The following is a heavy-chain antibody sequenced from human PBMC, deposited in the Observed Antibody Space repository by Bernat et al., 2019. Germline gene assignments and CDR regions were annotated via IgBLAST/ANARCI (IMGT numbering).Heavy chain of an antibody. D-gene: IGHD3-10*01. CDR2: IISDGSST. V-gene: IGHV3-74*01. CDR3: ARVTAGYYYYYGMDV. J-gene: IGHJ6*02. CDR1: GFTFSSYW. Sequence: EVQLVESGGGLVQPGGSLRLSCAASGFTFSSYWMHWVRQAPGKGLVWFSRIISDGSSTSYADSVKGRFTISRDNAKNTLYLQMNSLRAEDTAVYYCARVTAGYYYYYGMDVWGQGTTVTVSS.